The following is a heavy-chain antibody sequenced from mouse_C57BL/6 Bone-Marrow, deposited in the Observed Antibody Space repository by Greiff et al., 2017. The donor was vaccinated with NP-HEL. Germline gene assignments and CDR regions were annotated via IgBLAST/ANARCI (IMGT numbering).Heavy chain of an antibody. V-gene: IGHV2-6-1*01. CDR1: GFSLTSYG. CDR2: LWSDGST. Sequence: QVQLKESGPGLVAPSQSLSITCTISGFSLTSYGVHWVRQPPGKGLEWLVVLWSDGSTTYNSALKSRLSISKDNSKSQVFLKMNSLQTDDTAMYYGARHESGTAWFAYWGQGTLVTVSA. D-gene: IGHD2-14*01. CDR3: ARHESGTAWFAY. J-gene: IGHJ3*01.